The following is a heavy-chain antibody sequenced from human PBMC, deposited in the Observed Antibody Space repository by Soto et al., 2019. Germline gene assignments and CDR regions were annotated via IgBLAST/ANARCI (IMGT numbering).Heavy chain of an antibody. CDR3: SYDSSGYNYYFDH. CDR2: IRSKAYDGTT. D-gene: IGHD3-22*01. Sequence: EVQLVESGGGLVKPGRSLRLSCTASGFTFGDFAMSWFRQAPGKGLEWVSFIRSKAYDGTTEYAASVKGRFTISRDDSKSIAYLQINSLKTEDTAVYYCSYDSSGYNYYFDHWGQGTLVTVSS. CDR1: GFTFGDFA. V-gene: IGHV3-49*05. J-gene: IGHJ4*02.